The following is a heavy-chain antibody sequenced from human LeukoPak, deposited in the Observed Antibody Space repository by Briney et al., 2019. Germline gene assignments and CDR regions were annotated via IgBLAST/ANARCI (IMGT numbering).Heavy chain of an antibody. Sequence: GGSLRLSCAASGFTFSNFGINWVRQAPGKGLEWVSSISSSSSYISYADSAKGRFTISRDNAKNSLDLQMNSLRAEDTAVYYCAIDRYSSGWYTFDYWGQGTLVTVSS. D-gene: IGHD6-19*01. J-gene: IGHJ4*02. CDR2: ISSSSSYI. CDR3: AIDRYSSGWYTFDY. CDR1: GFTFSNFG. V-gene: IGHV3-21*01.